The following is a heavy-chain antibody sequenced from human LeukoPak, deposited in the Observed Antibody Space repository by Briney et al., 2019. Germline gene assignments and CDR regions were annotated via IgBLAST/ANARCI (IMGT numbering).Heavy chain of an antibody. Sequence: GGSLRLSCAASGFTFSSYSMNWVRQAPGKGLEWVSSISSSSSYIYYADSVKGRFTISRDNSKNTLYLQMNSLRAEDTAVYYCAKSVEVWGSYRYLDYWGQGTLVTVSS. CDR2: ISSSSSYI. CDR1: GFTFSSYS. CDR3: AKSVEVWGSYRYLDY. D-gene: IGHD3-16*02. V-gene: IGHV3-21*04. J-gene: IGHJ4*02.